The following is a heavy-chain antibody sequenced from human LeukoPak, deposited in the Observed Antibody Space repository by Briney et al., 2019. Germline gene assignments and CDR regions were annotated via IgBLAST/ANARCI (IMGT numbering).Heavy chain of an antibody. J-gene: IGHJ4*02. V-gene: IGHV4-59*02. D-gene: IGHD6-19*01. CDR1: GGSVSDYY. CDR2: IYYTET. Sequence: PSETLSLTCTVSGGSVSDYYWSWIRQSPGKGLEWIGYIYYTETSYNPSLKSRVTISADTSKNQFSLKLYSVTAADTAVYYCAREKWIAVAGTFDYWGQGTLVTVSS. CDR3: AREKWIAVAGTFDY.